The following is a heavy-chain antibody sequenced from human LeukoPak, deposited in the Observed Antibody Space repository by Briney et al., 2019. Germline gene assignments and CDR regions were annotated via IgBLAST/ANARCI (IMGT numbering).Heavy chain of an antibody. CDR1: GFTFSSYA. CDR3: AKGTGYSSGWYYFDY. V-gene: IGHV3-23*01. D-gene: IGHD6-19*01. Sequence: GGSLRLSCAASGFTFSSYAMSWVRQAPGKGLEWVSAISGSGGSTYYADSVKGRFTISRDNSKNTLYLQMNSLRAEDTAVYYCAKGTGYSSGWYYFDYWGQGTLVTVSS. J-gene: IGHJ4*02. CDR2: ISGSGGST.